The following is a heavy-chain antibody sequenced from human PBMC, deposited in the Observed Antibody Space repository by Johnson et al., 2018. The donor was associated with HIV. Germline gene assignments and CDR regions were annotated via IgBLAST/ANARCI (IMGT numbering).Heavy chain of an antibody. V-gene: IGHV3-23*04. Sequence: EVQLVESGGGLVQPGGSLRLSCAAAGFTFSSYVMTWVRQAPWKGLEWVSTITGSGDKTWYAASVKGRFTISRDNSNNTVFLQMNSLRAEDTALYYCAKVAVATAAGGVALDIWGPGTMVTVSS. J-gene: IGHJ3*02. D-gene: IGHD6-13*01. CDR2: ITGSGDKT. CDR3: AKVAVATAAGGVALDI. CDR1: GFTFSSYV.